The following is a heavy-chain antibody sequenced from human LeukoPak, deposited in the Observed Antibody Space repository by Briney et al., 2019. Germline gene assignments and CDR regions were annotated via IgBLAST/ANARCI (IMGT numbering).Heavy chain of an antibody. CDR1: GFTFSTYW. V-gene: IGHV3-7*01. J-gene: IGHJ4*02. Sequence: GGSLRLSCAASGFTFSTYWMNWVRQAPGKGLEWVANIKQDGSQKYYVDSVKGQFTISRDNAKNSLYLQMNSLRADDTAVYYCARDDTGDSYGKYWGQGTLVTVSS. CDR3: ARDDTGDSYGKY. CDR2: IKQDGSQK. D-gene: IGHD5-18*01.